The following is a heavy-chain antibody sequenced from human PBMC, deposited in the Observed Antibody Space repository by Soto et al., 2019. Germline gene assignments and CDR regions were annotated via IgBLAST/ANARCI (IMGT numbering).Heavy chain of an antibody. Sequence: PSETLSLTCTVSGGSISSGGYYWSWIRQHPGKGLEWIGYIYYSGSTYYNPSLKSRVTISVDTSKNQFSLKLSSVTAADPAVYYCARGRTFFDYCGARCPKFDYLSQGALVTVSS. J-gene: IGHJ4*01. CDR1: GGSISSGGYY. D-gene: IGHD3-10*01. CDR2: IYYSGST. CDR3: ARGRTFFDYCGARCPKFDY. V-gene: IGHV4-31*03.